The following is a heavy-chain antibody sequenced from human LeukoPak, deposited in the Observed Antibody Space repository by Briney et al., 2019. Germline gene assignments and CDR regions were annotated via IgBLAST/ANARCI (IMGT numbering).Heavy chain of an antibody. V-gene: IGHV3-30*02. CDR2: IRYDGSNK. CDR3: PKGFEDGYNDLGY. J-gene: IGHJ4*02. CDR1: GFTFSSYG. Sequence: PGGSLRLSCAASGFTFSSYGMHWVRQAPGKGLEWVAFIRYDGSNKYYADSVKGRFTISRGNSKNTLYLQMNSLRAEDTAVYYCPKGFEDGYNDLGYWGQGTLVTVSS. D-gene: IGHD5-24*01.